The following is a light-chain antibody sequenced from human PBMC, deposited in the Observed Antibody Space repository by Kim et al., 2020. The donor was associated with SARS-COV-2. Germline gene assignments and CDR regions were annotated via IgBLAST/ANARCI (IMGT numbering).Light chain of an antibody. J-gene: IGLJ3*02. CDR2: GDD. V-gene: IGLV1-44*01. Sequence: GQRVTISCSGSSSSIGDNPVSWYQQLPGTAPKGLIYGDDQRAPGVPDRFSGSKSGTSASLAISGLQSGDDADYFCATWDDSLYGRVFGGGTQLTVL. CDR3: ATWDDSLYGRV. CDR1: SSSIGDNP.